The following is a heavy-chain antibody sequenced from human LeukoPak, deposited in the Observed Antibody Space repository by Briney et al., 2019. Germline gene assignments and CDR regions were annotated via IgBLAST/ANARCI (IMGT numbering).Heavy chain of an antibody. Sequence: ASVKVSCKASGYTFTSYYMHWVRQAPGQGLEWMGIINPSGGSTSYAQKFQGRVTMTRGMSTSTVYMELSSLRSEDTAVYYCARPNVDFWSGYDYWGQGTLVTVSS. CDR3: ARPNVDFWSGYDY. J-gene: IGHJ4*02. CDR2: INPSGGST. D-gene: IGHD3-3*01. V-gene: IGHV1-46*01. CDR1: GYTFTSYY.